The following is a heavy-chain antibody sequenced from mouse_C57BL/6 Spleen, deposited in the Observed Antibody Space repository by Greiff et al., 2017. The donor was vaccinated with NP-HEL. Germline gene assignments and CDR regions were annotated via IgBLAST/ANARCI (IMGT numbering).Heavy chain of an antibody. CDR1: GYSFTGYY. V-gene: IGHV1-42*01. CDR3: ARYDDDEMNAMDY. Sequence: EVQLQQSGPELVKPGASVKISCKASGYSFTGYYMNWVKQSPEKSLEWIGEINPSTGGTTYNQKFKAKATLTVDKSSSTAYMQLKSLTSEDSAVYYCARYDDDEMNAMDYWGQGTSVTVSS. D-gene: IGHD2-4*01. CDR2: INPSTGGT. J-gene: IGHJ4*01.